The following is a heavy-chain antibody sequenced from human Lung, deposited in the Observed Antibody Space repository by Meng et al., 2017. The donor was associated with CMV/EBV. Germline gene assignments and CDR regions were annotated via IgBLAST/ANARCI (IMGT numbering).Heavy chain of an antibody. D-gene: IGHD6-19*01. V-gene: IGHV1-8*01. CDR3: ATGVADFEY. Sequence: GQLVRSGAEVKKPGASMKVSCKASGYTFTSYDINWVRQGTGQGLEWMGWMNPNRGTTGYAQKFQGRVTMTRNISKSTAYMDLGSLRSEDTAVYYCATGVADFEYWGQGTLVTVSS. CDR1: GYTFTSYD. J-gene: IGHJ4*02. CDR2: MNPNRGTT.